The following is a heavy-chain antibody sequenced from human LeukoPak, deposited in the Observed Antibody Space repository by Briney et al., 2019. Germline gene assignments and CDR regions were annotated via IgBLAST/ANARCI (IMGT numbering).Heavy chain of an antibody. J-gene: IGHJ4*02. V-gene: IGHV3-74*01. CDR1: VYTYSSYC. CDR3: ARLYGGYGDYYFDY. CDR2: INSDGSST. Sequence: GGSLRLSCASSVYTYSSYCMHGVRQAPGKGLVWVSRINSDGSSTTYADSVKGRFTISRDNAKNTLYLQMNSLRAEDTAVYYCARLYGGYGDYYFDYWGQGTLVTVSS. D-gene: IGHD4-17*01.